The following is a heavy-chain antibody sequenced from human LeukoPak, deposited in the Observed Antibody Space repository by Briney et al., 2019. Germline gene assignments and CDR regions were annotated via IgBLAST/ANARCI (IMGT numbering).Heavy chain of an antibody. D-gene: IGHD3-10*01. CDR1: GGSISRYP. CDR2: MYYTGST. Sequence: PSETLSLTCSVSGGSISRYPWSWIRQPPGKGLEWIGYMYYTGSTNYNPSLKSRVTISVDTSKNHFSLKLSSVTAADTAVYYCAREGDYDGSGSYYDGAFDVWGQGTMVTVSS. CDR3: AREGDYDGSGSYYDGAFDV. J-gene: IGHJ3*01. V-gene: IGHV4-59*01.